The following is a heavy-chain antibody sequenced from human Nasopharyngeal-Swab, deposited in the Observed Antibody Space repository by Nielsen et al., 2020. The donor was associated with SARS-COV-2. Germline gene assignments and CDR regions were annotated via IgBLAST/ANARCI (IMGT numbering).Heavy chain of an antibody. CDR2: IGTAGDT. CDR1: GFTFSRFD. J-gene: IGHJ6*03. CDR3: TRTLSASYMDV. Sequence: SCAASGFTFSRFDMHWVRQVMGKGLEWVSAIGTAGDTYYPRSMKGRFTISRGDAENILYLQMNSLRAEDTAVYYCTRTLSASYMDVWGKGTTVTVSS. V-gene: IGHV3-13*01.